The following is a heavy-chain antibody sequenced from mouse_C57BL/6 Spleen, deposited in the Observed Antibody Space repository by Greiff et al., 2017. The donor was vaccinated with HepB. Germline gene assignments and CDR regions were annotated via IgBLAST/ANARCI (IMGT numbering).Heavy chain of an antibody. CDR1: GYTFTSYW. Sequence: QVQLQQPGAELVMPGASVKLSCKASGYTFTSYWMHWVKQRPGQGLEWIGEIDPSDSYTNYNQKVKGKSTLTVDKSSSTAYMQLSSLTSEDSAVYYCARDYYGFYWGQGTTLTVSS. V-gene: IGHV1-69*01. D-gene: IGHD1-2*01. J-gene: IGHJ2*01. CDR2: IDPSDSYT. CDR3: ARDYYGFY.